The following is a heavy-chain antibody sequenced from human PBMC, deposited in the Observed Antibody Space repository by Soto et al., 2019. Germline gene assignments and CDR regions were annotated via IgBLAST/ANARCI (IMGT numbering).Heavy chain of an antibody. Sequence: QITLRDSGPSLVKPTQTLTLTCSFSGFSLKTPGVAVGWVRQPPGKALEWLALVSWYDEKRYNPSLRGRVTTTKDTPRNQLVLTLINVDPVDTATYFCARRPAANSGYDLAYWGQGSLVLVSS. D-gene: IGHD5-12*01. CDR3: ARRPAANSGYDLAY. CDR1: GFSLKTPGVA. J-gene: IGHJ4*02. V-gene: IGHV2-5*01. CDR2: VSWYDEK.